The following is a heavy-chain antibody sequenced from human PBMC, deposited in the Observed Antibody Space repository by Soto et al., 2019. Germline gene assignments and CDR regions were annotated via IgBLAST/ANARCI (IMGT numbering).Heavy chain of an antibody. CDR2: MNPSSGNT. Sequence: DSVKISSKASGYTFTSYYLHWVRQAQGQGLEWMGWMNPSSGNTNYAQKLQGRVTMTTDTSTSTAYMELRSLRSDDTAVYYCARESERGVGATTTPPLDYWGQGTLVTVSS. CDR1: GYTFTSYY. CDR3: ARESERGVGATTTPPLDY. J-gene: IGHJ4*02. V-gene: IGHV1-18*04. D-gene: IGHD1-26*01.